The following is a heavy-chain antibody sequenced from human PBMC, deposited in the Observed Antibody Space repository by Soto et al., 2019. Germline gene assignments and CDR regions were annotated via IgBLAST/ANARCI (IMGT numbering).Heavy chain of an antibody. CDR2: IVVGSGNT. D-gene: IGHD4-17*01. V-gene: IGHV1-58*02. J-gene: IGHJ3*02. CDR3: AADPQDYGDSSVI. Sequence: PVKVARTASGFTVNISAIQGVRQARGQRLEWIGWIVVGSGNTNYAQKFQERVTITRDMSTSTAYMELSSLRSEDTAVYYCAADPQDYGDSSVIWGQGTMVTVSS. CDR1: GFTVNISA.